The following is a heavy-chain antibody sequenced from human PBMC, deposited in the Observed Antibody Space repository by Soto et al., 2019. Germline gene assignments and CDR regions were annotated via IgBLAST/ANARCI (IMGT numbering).Heavy chain of an antibody. Sequence: GESLKISCKGSGYSFTSYWIGWVSQMPGKGLEWMGIIYPGDSDIRYSPSFQGQVTISADKSISTAYLQWSSLKASDTAMYFCARHAYGYNNYYFDYWGQGTLVTVSS. CDR2: IYPGDSDI. J-gene: IGHJ4*02. V-gene: IGHV5-51*01. D-gene: IGHD4-4*01. CDR1: GYSFTSYW. CDR3: ARHAYGYNNYYFDY.